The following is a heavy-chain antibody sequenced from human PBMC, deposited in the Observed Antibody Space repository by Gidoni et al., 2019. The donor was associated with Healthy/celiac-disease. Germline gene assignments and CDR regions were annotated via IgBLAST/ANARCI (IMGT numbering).Heavy chain of an antibody. CDR3: ASGTLRGAYDAFDI. D-gene: IGHD1-26*01. CDR1: GSTFTGYY. J-gene: IGHJ3*02. Sequence: QVQLVPSGAEVKKPGASVKVSCKASGSTFTGYYMHWGRQAPGQGLEWMGWINPNSGGTNYAQKFQGWVTMTRDTSISTAYMELSRLRSDDTAVYYCASGTLRGAYDAFDIWGQGTMVTVSS. CDR2: INPNSGGT. V-gene: IGHV1-2*04.